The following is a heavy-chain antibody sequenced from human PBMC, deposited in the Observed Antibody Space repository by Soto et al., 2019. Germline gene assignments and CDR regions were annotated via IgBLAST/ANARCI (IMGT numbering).Heavy chain of an antibody. CDR3: ARDQGGSYDSWFDP. CDR1: GFTFSNYW. V-gene: IGHV3-7*01. D-gene: IGHD1-26*01. J-gene: IGHJ5*02. Sequence: GGSLRLSCAASGFTFSNYWMTWVRQAPGKGLEWVAKIKQDGSEKYYAESVKGRFTISRDNAKNSLHLQMNSLRAEDTAIYHCARDQGGSYDSWFDPWGQGTLVTVLL. CDR2: IKQDGSEK.